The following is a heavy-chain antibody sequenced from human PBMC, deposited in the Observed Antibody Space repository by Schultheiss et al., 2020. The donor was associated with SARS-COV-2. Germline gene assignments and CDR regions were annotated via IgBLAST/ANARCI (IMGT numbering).Heavy chain of an antibody. D-gene: IGHD1-14*01. CDR3: ARDRRYGTFDY. V-gene: IGHV4-39*02. J-gene: IGHJ4*02. CDR2: IYHSGST. CDR1: GGSISGSSYY. Sequence: SETLSLTCTVSGGSISGSSYYWGWIRQPPGKGLEWIGEIYHSGSTDYNPSFKSRVTMSLDTSNNQFSLKLSSVTAADTAVYYCARDRRYGTFDYWGQGTLVTVSS.